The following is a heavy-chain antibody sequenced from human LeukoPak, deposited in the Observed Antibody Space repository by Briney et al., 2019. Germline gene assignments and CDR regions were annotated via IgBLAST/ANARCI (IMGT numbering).Heavy chain of an antibody. CDR3: ARHQTLGPSTDYYGMDV. V-gene: IGHV5-51*01. CDR2: IYPGDSDT. J-gene: IGHJ6*02. CDR1: GSSFTSYW. Sequence: GASLKISCRGSGSSFTSYWIGWVRQLPGKGLEWMGIIYPGDSDTRYSPSFQGQVTISADKSISTAYLQWSSLKASATAMYYCARHQTLGPSTDYYGMDVWGQGTTVTVSS. D-gene: IGHD3-10*01.